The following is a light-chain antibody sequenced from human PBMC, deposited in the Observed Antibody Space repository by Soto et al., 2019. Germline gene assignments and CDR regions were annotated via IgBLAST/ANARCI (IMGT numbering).Light chain of an antibody. Sequence: EVVLTQSPGTLSLSPGERATLSCRASQSFNKNDLAWYQQKPGQAPRLLIYGSSSMATGIPDRFSGSGSGTNFTLTISKMEPEDFEVYYSQHHGSASRNFGGGTKVEIK. V-gene: IGKV3-20*01. CDR2: GSS. CDR3: QHHGSASRN. CDR1: QSFNKND. J-gene: IGKJ4*01.